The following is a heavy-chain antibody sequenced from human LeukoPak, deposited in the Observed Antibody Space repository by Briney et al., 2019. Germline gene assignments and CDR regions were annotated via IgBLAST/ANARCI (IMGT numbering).Heavy chain of an antibody. D-gene: IGHD6-19*01. CDR1: GGSFSGYY. CDR2: INHSGST. V-gene: IGHV4-34*01. J-gene: IGHJ4*02. CDR3: ARRTGDSGHSDIDY. Sequence: PSETLSLTCAVYGGSFSGYYWSWIRQPPGKGLEWIGEINHSGSTNYNPSLKSRVTISVDSSKNQFSLKLSSVTAADTAVYYCARRTGDSGHSDIDYWGQGTLVTVSS.